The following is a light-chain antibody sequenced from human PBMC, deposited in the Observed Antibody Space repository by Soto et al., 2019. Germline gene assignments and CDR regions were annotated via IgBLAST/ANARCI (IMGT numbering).Light chain of an antibody. CDR2: GAS. V-gene: IGKV3-15*01. Sequence: EIVMTQSPATLSVSPGERATPSCRASQSVSRNLAWYQQKPCQAPRLLIYGASTRATGIPARFSGSGSGTEFTLTISSLQSEDFAVYYWQQYNNWPPWTFGEGTKVEIK. CDR3: QQYNNWPPWT. J-gene: IGKJ1*01. CDR1: QSVSRN.